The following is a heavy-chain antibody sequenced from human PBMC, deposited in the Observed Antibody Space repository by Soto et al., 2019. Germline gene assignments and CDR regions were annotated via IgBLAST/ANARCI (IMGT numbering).Heavy chain of an antibody. CDR3: ARGSLTTRTESFDP. CDR1: GETFPRYL. Sequence: GASGEGSFKGGGETFPRYLRCRERQAPGTGLGRRGISNPSGGRTSYAQKFQGRVTMPRDTSTSTVNMELSSLRSEDTAVYYCARGSLTTRTESFDPWGQGTLVTVS. V-gene: IGHV1-46*01. D-gene: IGHD4-17*01. J-gene: IGHJ5*02. CDR2: SNPSGGRT.